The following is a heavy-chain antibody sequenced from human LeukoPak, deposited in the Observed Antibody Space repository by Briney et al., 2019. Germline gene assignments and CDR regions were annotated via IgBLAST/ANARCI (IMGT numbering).Heavy chain of an antibody. J-gene: IGHJ4*02. CDR2: IHYSGST. D-gene: IGHD6-19*01. CDR3: ARWYSSGWAFEY. V-gene: IGHV4-59*08. CDR1: GGTISSYY. Sequence: SETLSLTCTVSGGTISSYYWNWIRQPPGKGLEGIGYIHYSGSTKYNPSLKSRVTISVDTSKNQFSLKLSSVTAADTAVYYCARWYSSGWAFEYWGQGTLVTVSS.